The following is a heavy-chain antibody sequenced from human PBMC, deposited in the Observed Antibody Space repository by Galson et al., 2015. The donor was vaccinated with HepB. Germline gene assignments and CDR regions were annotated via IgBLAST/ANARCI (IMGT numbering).Heavy chain of an antibody. CDR1: GFTFSSYA. CDR3: ARDFPTRITIFGVVIIGAFDI. J-gene: IGHJ3*02. V-gene: IGHV3-30-3*01. Sequence: SLRLSCAASGFTFSSYAMHWVRQAPGKGLEWVAVISYDGSNKYYADSVKGRFTISRDNSKNTLYLQMNSLRAEDTAVYYCARDFPTRITIFGVVIIGAFDIWGQGTMVTVSS. D-gene: IGHD3-3*01. CDR2: ISYDGSNK.